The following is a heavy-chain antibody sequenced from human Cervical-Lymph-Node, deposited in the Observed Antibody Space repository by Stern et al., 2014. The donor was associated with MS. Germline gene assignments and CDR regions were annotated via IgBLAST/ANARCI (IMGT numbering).Heavy chain of an antibody. J-gene: IGHJ4*02. CDR3: TRAVGGVGRE. CDR1: GYTFTNYY. Sequence: EHLVESGPEVKKPGASVMVSCKTSGYTFTNYYIHWVRQAPGQGLEWMGIINPNGSVTASAQKFQGRLTMTRDTSTTTVYMRLITLTSEDTAMYYCTRAVGGVGREWGQGTLVFVSS. D-gene: IGHD3-16*01. V-gene: IGHV1-46*01. CDR2: INPNGSVT.